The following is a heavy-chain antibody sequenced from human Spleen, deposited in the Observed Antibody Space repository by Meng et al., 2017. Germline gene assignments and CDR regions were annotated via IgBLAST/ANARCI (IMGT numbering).Heavy chain of an antibody. J-gene: IGHJ4*02. D-gene: IGHD6-19*01. CDR2: INSDNGNT. V-gene: IGHV1-3*04. CDR1: GYTFTSYA. CDR3: ARSPPPYNSGWYIFDY. Sequence: ASVKVSCKASGYTFTSYAMHWVRQAPGQRLEWMGWINSDNGNTKYSQKFQGRVTITRDTSASTAYMELSSLRSEDTAVYYCARSPPPYNSGWYIFDYWGQGTLVNVSS.